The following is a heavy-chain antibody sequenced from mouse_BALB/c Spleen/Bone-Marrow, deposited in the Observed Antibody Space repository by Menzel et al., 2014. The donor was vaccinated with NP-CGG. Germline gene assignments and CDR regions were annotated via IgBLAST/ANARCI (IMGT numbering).Heavy chain of an antibody. D-gene: IGHD1-1*01. Sequence: EVQLQQSGAELVKPGASVKLSCTASGFNIKDTYMHWVKQRPGQGLEWIGRIDPANGNTKYDPKFQGKATITADTSSNTAYLQLSSLTSEDTAVYYCAAYYCGSSYGFAYWGQGTLVTVPA. CDR2: IDPANGNT. CDR1: GFNIKDTY. V-gene: IGHV14-3*02. J-gene: IGHJ3*01. CDR3: AAYYCGSSYGFAY.